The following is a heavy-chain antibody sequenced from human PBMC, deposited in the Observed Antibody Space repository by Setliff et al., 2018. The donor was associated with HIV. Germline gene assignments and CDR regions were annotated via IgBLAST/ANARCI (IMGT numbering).Heavy chain of an antibody. CDR2: ISHDAVKT. V-gene: IGHV3-30*14. Sequence: PGGSLRLSCAASGFDFSGYSMPWVRQAPGKGPEWVAAISHDAVKTYYADAVRGRFIISRDNSENTVYLQMNSLRVEDTAVYYCARELYREWDYWGQGTLVTVSS. D-gene: IGHD3-16*02. J-gene: IGHJ4*02. CDR3: ARELYREWDY. CDR1: GFDFSGYS.